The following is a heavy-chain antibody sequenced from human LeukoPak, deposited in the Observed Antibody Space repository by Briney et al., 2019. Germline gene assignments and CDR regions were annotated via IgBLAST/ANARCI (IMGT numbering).Heavy chain of an antibody. CDR3: ARAYSSGWYSNS. J-gene: IGHJ4*02. CDR1: GFSFSNYA. Sequence: PGGSLRLSCAASGFSFSNYAMNWVRQAPGKRLEWVSYISSSSSTIYYADSVKGRFTISRDNAKNSLYLQMNSLRDEDTAVYYCARAYSSGWYSNSWGQGTLVTVSS. CDR2: ISSSSSTI. V-gene: IGHV3-48*02. D-gene: IGHD6-19*01.